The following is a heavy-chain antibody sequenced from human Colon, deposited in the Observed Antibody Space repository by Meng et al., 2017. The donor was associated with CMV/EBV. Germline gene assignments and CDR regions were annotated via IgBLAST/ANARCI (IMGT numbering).Heavy chain of an antibody. CDR3: AKYSSSSLSFES. D-gene: IGHD6-6*01. V-gene: IGHV3-30*02. Sequence: GESLKISCAASRFTLSSFGMHWVRQAPGKGLEWVAFIRYDGSDKYYVDSVKGRFTISRDNSKNTLYLQMNSLRAEDTAVYYCAKYSSSSLSFESWGQGTLVTVSS. J-gene: IGHJ4*02. CDR1: RFTLSSFG. CDR2: IRYDGSDK.